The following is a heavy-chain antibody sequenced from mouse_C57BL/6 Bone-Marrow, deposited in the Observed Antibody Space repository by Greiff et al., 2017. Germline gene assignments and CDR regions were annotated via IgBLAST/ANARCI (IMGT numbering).Heavy chain of an antibody. CDR2: INYDGSST. D-gene: IGHD2-3*01. V-gene: IGHV5-16*01. CDR3: ARDDGYSRFAY. J-gene: IGHJ3*01. CDR1: GFTFSDYY. Sequence: VQLKESEGGLVQPGSSMKLSCTASGFTFSDYYMAWVRQVPEKGLEWVANINYDGSSTYYLDSLKSRFIISRDHAKNILYLQMSSLKSEDTATYYCARDDGYSRFAYWGQGTLVTVSA.